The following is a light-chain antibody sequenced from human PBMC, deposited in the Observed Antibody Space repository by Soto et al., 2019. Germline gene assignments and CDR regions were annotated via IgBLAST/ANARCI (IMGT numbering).Light chain of an antibody. CDR1: QSVSSN. J-gene: IGKJ1*01. Sequence: EIVMTQSPATLSVSPGERDTLSCRASQSVSSNLAWYQQKPGQAPRLLIYGASTRATGIPARFSGSGSGTDFTLTISRLEPEDFAVYFCQQYGGSPPTFGQGTKV. CDR2: GAS. V-gene: IGKV3-15*01. CDR3: QQYGGSPPT.